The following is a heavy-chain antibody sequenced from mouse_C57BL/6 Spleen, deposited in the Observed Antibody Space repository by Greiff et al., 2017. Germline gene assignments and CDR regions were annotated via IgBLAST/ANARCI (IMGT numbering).Heavy chain of an antibody. D-gene: IGHD2-4*01. CDR2: IWRGGST. Sequence: QVQLKESGPGLVQPSQSLSITCTVSGFSLTSYGVHWVRQSPGKGLEWLGVIWRGGSTDYNAAFMSRLSITKDNSKSQVFFKMNSLQADDTAIYYCAKNSYYDYYYAMDYWGQGTSVTVSS. CDR3: AKNSYYDYYYAMDY. CDR1: GFSLTSYG. V-gene: IGHV2-5*01. J-gene: IGHJ4*01.